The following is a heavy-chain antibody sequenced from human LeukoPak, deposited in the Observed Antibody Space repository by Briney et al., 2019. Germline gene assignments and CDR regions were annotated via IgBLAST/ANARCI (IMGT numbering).Heavy chain of an antibody. V-gene: IGHV4-34*01. D-gene: IGHD2-2*01. CDR1: GGSFSGYY. CDR2: INHSGST. J-gene: IGHJ4*02. Sequence: PSETLSLTCAVYGGSFSGYYWSWIRQPPGKGLEWIGEINHSGSTNYNPSLKSRVTISVDTSKNQFSLKLSSVTAADTAVYYCARGITPDIVVVPAAIPNRYLDYWGQGTLVTVSS. CDR3: ARGITPDIVVVPAAIPNRYLDY.